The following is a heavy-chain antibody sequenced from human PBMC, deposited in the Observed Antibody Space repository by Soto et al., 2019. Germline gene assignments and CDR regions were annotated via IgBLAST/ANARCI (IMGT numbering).Heavy chain of an antibody. Sequence: GGSLRLSCAASGFIFSSYWMSWVRQAPGKGLEWVANIKQDGSEKYYVDSVKGRFTISRDNAKNSLYLQMNSLRAEDTAVYYCARAYYDFWSGPGGAYWGQGTLVTVSS. V-gene: IGHV3-7*05. D-gene: IGHD3-3*01. CDR3: ARAYYDFWSGPGGAY. CDR2: IKQDGSEK. J-gene: IGHJ4*02. CDR1: GFIFSSYW.